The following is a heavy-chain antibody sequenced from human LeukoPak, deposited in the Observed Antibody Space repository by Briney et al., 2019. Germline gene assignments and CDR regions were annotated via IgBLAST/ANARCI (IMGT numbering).Heavy chain of an antibody. CDR1: GFGFSAYW. CDR2: INADGSRT. D-gene: IGHD3-22*01. J-gene: IGHJ5*02. Sequence: PGGSLRLSCAASGFGFSAYWMHWVRQAPGKGLVWVSRINADGSRTTYADSVKGRFTISRDNAKNTLYLQMNSLRAEDTAVYYCVRESGVVAAVNNRFDPWGQGTLVTVSS. V-gene: IGHV3-74*01. CDR3: VRESGVVAAVNNRFDP.